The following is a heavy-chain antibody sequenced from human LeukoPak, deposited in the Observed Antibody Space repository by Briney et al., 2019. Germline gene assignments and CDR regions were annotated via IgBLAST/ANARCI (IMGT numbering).Heavy chain of an antibody. D-gene: IGHD2-2*01. J-gene: IGHJ6*02. Sequence: ASVTVSCKASGYTFTSYDINWVRQAPGQGLEWMGWMNPNSGNTGYAQKFQGRVTMTRNTSVSTAYMELSSLRSEDTAVYYCARGRYCSSTSCLIYYYYYYGMDVWGQGTTVTVSS. CDR3: ARGRYCSSTSCLIYYYYYYGMDV. V-gene: IGHV1-8*01. CDR2: MNPNSGNT. CDR1: GYTFTSYD.